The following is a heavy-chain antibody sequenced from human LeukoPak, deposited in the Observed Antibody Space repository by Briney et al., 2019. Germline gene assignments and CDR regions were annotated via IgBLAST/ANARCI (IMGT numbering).Heavy chain of an antibody. D-gene: IGHD3-16*01. J-gene: IGHJ4*02. CDR1: GSSPNNYA. CDR3: AKAGQRSYAEAFDS. Sequence: PGGSLRLSCAASGSSPNNYAMHWVRQAPGKGLEWVAVIWHDGLNKFYADFLKGRFTISRDFSKDTVYLQMSGLTVDDTAVYYCAKAGQRSYAEAFDSWGQGTLVTVSS. V-gene: IGHV3-33*06. CDR2: IWHDGLNK.